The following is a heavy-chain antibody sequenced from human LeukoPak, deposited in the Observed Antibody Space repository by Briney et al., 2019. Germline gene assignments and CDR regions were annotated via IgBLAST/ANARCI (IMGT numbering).Heavy chain of an antibody. Sequence: GGSLRLSCAASGFTFSNAWMSWVRQAPGKGLEWVGRIKSKTDGGTTDYAAPVKGRFTISRDDSKNTLYLQMNSLKTEDTAVYYCTRSAHVGWFGELEVLDYWGQGTLVTVSS. CDR3: TRSAHVGWFGELEVLDY. V-gene: IGHV3-15*01. CDR2: IKSKTDGGTT. J-gene: IGHJ4*02. D-gene: IGHD3-10*01. CDR1: GFTFSNAW.